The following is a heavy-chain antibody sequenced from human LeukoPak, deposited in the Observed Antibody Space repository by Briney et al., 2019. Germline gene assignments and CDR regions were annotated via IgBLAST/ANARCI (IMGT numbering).Heavy chain of an antibody. CDR1: GFTFSSYA. J-gene: IGHJ6*02. CDR3: AKASSSGWYGEDYYYGMDV. V-gene: IGHV3-23*01. D-gene: IGHD6-19*01. Sequence: PGGSLRLSCAASGFTFSSYAMCWVRQAPGKGLEWVSAISGSGGSTYYADSVKGRFTISRDNSKNTLYLQMNSLRAEDTAVYYCAKASSSGWYGEDYYYGMDVWGQGTTVTVSS. CDR2: ISGSGGST.